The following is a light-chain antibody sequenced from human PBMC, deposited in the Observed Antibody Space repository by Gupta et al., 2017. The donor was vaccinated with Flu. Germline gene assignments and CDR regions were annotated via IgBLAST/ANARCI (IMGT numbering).Light chain of an antibody. V-gene: IGKV3-20*01. Sequence: EIVLTPSPGALSSSSGERGTLSCRASKGVSSTYLAWYQQKPGQAPRLVIHGASNRATGIPDTFSGSGSWTAFSLTISRRVPEDFAVYYCQHENGTRFTFGHGTKVDIK. CDR2: GAS. J-gene: IGKJ3*01. CDR3: QHENGTRFT. CDR1: KGVSSTY.